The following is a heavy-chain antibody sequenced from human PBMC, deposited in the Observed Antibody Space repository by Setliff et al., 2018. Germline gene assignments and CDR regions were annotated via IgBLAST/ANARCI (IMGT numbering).Heavy chain of an antibody. CDR3: ARRAFIETITGYCFDL. V-gene: IGHV1-2*02. Sequence: ASVKVSCKASGYNFPGYYLHWVRQAPGKGLEWMGWISPHTGNTQYAQKFQGRVTMTRDTSISTAYMELSCLRSNDTAFYYCARRAFIETITGYCFDLWGQGTQVTVSS. D-gene: IGHD1-20*01. J-gene: IGHJ4*02. CDR2: ISPHTGNT. CDR1: GYNFPGYY.